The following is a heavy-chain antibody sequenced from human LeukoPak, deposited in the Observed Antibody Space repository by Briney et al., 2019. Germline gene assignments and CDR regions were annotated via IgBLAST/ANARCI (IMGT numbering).Heavy chain of an antibody. CDR2: IYHSGST. J-gene: IGHJ4*02. D-gene: IGHD3-22*01. CDR3: ARERGEKYDSSGYIDS. Sequence: PSETLSLTCTVSGYSISSGYYWGYIRQPPGKGLEWIGSIYHSGSTYYNPSLNSRLTISVATSKNQFSLKLSSVTAADTDVYYCARERGEKYDSSGYIDSWGQGTLVTVSS. V-gene: IGHV4-38-2*02. CDR1: GYSISSGYY.